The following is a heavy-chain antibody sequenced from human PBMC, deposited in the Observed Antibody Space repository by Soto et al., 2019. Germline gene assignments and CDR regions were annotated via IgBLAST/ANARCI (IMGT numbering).Heavy chain of an antibody. CDR2: VGIGSTKT. J-gene: IGHJ3*02. CDR3: AREGVASATHPWGDAFEI. Sequence: QVQLVQSGAEVKKPGASVKVSCKASGYTFTNYVIHWVRQAPGQRLEWMGWVGIGSTKTDYSQKFLGRVTFSRDTSAKTAHMELSGLKSEDTAVYYCAREGVASATHPWGDAFEIWGQGTMVTVSS. V-gene: IGHV1-3*04. CDR1: GYTFTNYV. D-gene: IGHD3-16*01.